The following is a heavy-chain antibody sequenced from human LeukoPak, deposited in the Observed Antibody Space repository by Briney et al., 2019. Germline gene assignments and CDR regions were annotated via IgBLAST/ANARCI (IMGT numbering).Heavy chain of an antibody. D-gene: IGHD6-19*01. CDR2: INHSGST. CDR1: GGSFSGYY. Sequence: PSETLSLTCAVYGGSFSGYYWSWIRQPPGKGLEWIGEINHSGSTNYNPSLKSRVTISVDTSKIQFSLRLTSVTAADTAVYYCARGRYSSGWYVTRYFDYWGQGTLVTVSS. J-gene: IGHJ4*02. CDR3: ARGRYSSGWYVTRYFDY. V-gene: IGHV4-34*01.